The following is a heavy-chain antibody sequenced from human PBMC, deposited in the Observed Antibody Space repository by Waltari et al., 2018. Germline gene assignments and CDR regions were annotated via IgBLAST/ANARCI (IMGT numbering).Heavy chain of an antibody. CDR2: IWYDGSNK. J-gene: IGHJ5*02. Sequence: QVQLVASGGGVVQPGRSLRLSCAASGFTFSSYGMHWVRQAPGKGLEWVAVIWYDGSNKYYADSVKGRFTISRDNSKNTLYLQMNSLRAEDTAMYYCAKSIAVNWFDPWGQGTLVTVSS. CDR3: AKSIAVNWFDP. D-gene: IGHD6-19*01. CDR1: GFTFSSYG. V-gene: IGHV3-33*08.